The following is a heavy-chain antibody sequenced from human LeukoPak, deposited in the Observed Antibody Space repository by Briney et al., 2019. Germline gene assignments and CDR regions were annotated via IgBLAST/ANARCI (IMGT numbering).Heavy chain of an antibody. CDR2: IHPEGNEK. J-gene: IGHJ4*02. V-gene: IGHV3-7*04. CDR3: ARGDAFSGDH. Sequence: GGSLRLSCAVSGFTFSNFWMSWDRQAPGMGLEWVANIHPEGNEKYHVESVKGRFTISRDNPKNSLFLQMNGLRVEDTAVYYCARGDAFSGDHWGQGTLVTVSS. CDR1: GFTFSNFW.